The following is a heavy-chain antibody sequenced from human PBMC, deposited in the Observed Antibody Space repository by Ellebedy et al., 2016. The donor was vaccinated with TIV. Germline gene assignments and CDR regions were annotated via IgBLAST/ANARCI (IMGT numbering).Heavy chain of an antibody. Sequence: GESLKISCAASGFTFSSYSMNWVRQAPGKGLEWVSSISSSSSYIYYADSVKGRFTISRDNSKNTLYLQMNSLRAEDTAVYYCAKSGGPGGRGWCSGGSCYSDPWGQGTLVTVSS. CDR1: GFTFSSYS. D-gene: IGHD2-15*01. CDR2: ISSSSSYI. CDR3: AKSGGPGGRGWCSGGSCYSDP. J-gene: IGHJ5*02. V-gene: IGHV3-21*01.